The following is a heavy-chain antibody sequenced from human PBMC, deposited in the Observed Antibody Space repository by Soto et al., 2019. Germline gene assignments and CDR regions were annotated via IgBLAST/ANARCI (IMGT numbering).Heavy chain of an antibody. D-gene: IGHD5-18*01. Sequence: GGSLRLSCAASGFTFSSYGLHWVRQAPGKGLEWVAVISYDGSNKYYADSVNCRLTISRDNSKNTLYLQMNSLRAEDTAVYYCAKGGTAMVTSLDYWGQGTLVTVSS. V-gene: IGHV3-30*18. J-gene: IGHJ4*02. CDR3: AKGGTAMVTSLDY. CDR1: GFTFSSYG. CDR2: ISYDGSNK.